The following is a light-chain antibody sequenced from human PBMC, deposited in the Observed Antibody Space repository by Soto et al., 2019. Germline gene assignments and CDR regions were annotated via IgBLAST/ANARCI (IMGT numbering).Light chain of an antibody. CDR2: WAS. Sequence: DILLTHSPDSLAVSLGERATINCKSSQSVLYSSNNKNYLAWYQQKPGQPPKLLIYWASTRESGVPDRFSGSGSGTDFTLTISSLQSDDFAVYYCQQYDNWPWTFGQGSKVDIK. J-gene: IGKJ1*01. V-gene: IGKV4-1*01. CDR1: QSVLYSSNNKNY. CDR3: QQYDNWPWT.